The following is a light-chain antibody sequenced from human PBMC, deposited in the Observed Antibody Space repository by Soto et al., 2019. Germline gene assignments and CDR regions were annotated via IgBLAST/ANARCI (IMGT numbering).Light chain of an antibody. Sequence: QSALTQPASVSGSPGQSITISCTGTSSDVGSYNYVSWYQQHPGKAPKLIIYEVSNRPSGVPNRFSGSKSGNTAALTISGGQAEDDAAYYCISYTRTSLKVFGAGTKLTVL. J-gene: IGLJ3*02. CDR1: SSDVGSYNY. CDR3: ISYTRTSLKV. CDR2: EVS. V-gene: IGLV2-14*01.